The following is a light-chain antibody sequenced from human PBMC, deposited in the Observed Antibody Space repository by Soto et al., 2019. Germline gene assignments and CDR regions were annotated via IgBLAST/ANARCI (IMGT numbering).Light chain of an antibody. J-gene: IGLJ2*01. V-gene: IGLV2-23*03. Sequence: QSALTQPASVSGSPGQSMTISCTGTSSDVGSYNLVSWYQQHPGKAPKLMIYEGSKRPSGVSNRFSGSKSGNTASLTISGLQAEDEADYYCCSYAGSSTFEVFGGGTKVTVL. CDR1: SSDVGSYNL. CDR2: EGS. CDR3: CSYAGSSTFEV.